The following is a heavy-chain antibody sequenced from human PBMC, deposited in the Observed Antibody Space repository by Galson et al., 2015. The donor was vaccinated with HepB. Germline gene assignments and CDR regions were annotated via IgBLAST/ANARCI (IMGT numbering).Heavy chain of an antibody. V-gene: IGHV3-21*01. CDR3: ARWEVRGVYYYYYGMDV. CDR2: ISSSSSYI. D-gene: IGHD3-10*01. CDR1: GFTFSSYS. J-gene: IGHJ6*02. Sequence: SLRLSCAASGFTFSSYSMNWVRQAPGKGLEWVSSISSSSSYIYYADSVKGRFTISRDNAKNSLYLQMNSLRAEDTAVYYCARWEVRGVYYYYYGMDVWGQGTTVTVSS.